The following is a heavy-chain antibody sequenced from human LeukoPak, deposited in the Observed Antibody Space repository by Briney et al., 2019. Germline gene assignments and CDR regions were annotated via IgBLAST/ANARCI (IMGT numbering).Heavy chain of an antibody. D-gene: IGHD4-17*01. CDR2: IKQDGSEK. J-gene: IGHJ3*02. V-gene: IGHV3-7*03. Sequence: PGRSLRLSCAASGFTFSSYWMSWVRQAPGKGLEWVANIKQDGSEKYYVDSVMGRFTISRDNAKNSLYLQMNSLRAEDTAVYYCAREATTVTDLDAFDIWGQGTMVTVSS. CDR1: GFTFSSYW. CDR3: AREATTVTDLDAFDI.